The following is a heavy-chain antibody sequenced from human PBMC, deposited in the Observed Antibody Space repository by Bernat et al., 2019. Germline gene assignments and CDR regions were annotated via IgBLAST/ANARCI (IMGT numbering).Heavy chain of an antibody. CDR3: ARDPHSNYAGYFDY. V-gene: IGHV1-2*02. CDR1: GYTFTGYY. J-gene: IGHJ4*02. Sequence: QVQLVQSGAEVKKPGASVKVSCKASGYTFTGYYMHWVRQAPGQGLEWMGWINPNSGGTNYAQKFQGRVTITADESTSTAYMELSGLRSEDTAVYYCARDPHSNYAGYFDYWGQGTLVTVSS. CDR2: INPNSGGT. D-gene: IGHD4-11*01.